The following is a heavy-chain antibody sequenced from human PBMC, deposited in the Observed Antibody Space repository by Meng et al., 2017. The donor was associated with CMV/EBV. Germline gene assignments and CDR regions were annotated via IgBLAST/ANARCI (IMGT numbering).Heavy chain of an antibody. CDR1: GFTFSSYA. J-gene: IGHJ6*02. CDR2: ISSSSSYI. V-gene: IGHV3-21*01. D-gene: IGHD4-23*01. CDR3: ARFSFYGGNSVAFDYYYGMDV. Sequence: GGSLRLSCAASGFTFSSYAMSWVRQAPGKGLEWVSSISSSSSYIYYAVSVKGRFTISRDNAKNSLYLQMNSLRAEDTAVYYCARFSFYGGNSVAFDYYYGMDVWGQGTTVTVSS.